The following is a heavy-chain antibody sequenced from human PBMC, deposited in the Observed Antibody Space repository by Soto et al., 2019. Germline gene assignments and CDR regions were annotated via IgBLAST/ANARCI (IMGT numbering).Heavy chain of an antibody. Sequence: SETLSLTCAVAGYSIVSGYYWGWVRQPPGKGLEWIGSMFHSGDSYYNASLKSRVTISVDKSKNQFSLSLTSVTAADTAVYYCARIGGKRRFFDFWGQGRLVTVSS. CDR1: GYSIVSGYY. V-gene: IGHV4-38-2*01. D-gene: IGHD3-16*01. J-gene: IGHJ4*02. CDR2: MFHSGDS. CDR3: ARIGGKRRFFDF.